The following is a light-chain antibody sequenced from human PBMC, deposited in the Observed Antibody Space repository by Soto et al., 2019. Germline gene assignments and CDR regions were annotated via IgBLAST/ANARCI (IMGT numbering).Light chain of an antibody. Sequence: QTVLTQSPSASASLGASVKLTCTLSSGHSSYAIAWHQQQPEKGPRYLMKLNSDGSHNKGDGIPDRVSGSSSGAERYLTISSLQSEDEADYYCQTWGTGVQVFGGGTKLTVL. CDR2: LNSDGSH. CDR3: QTWGTGVQV. CDR1: SGHSSYA. V-gene: IGLV4-69*01. J-gene: IGLJ3*02.